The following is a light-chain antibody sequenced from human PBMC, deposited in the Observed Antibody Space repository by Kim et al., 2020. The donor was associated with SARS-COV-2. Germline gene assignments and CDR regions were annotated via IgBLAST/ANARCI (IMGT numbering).Light chain of an antibody. V-gene: IGKV2-30*01. CDR1: QRPVYNDGNTY. CDR2: QVS. J-gene: IGKJ2*01. Sequence: PASSSGWLSQRPVYNDGNTYLSWFQQRQGQSPRRLIYQVSNRDSGVQDRFSGSGSGTDLTLKISRVEAEDVGVYYCMQGTRRPPNTFGQGTKLEI. CDR3: MQGTRRPPNT.